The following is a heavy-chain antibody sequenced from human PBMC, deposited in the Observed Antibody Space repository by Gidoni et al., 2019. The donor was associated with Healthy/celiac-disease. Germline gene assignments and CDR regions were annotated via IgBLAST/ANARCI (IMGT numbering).Heavy chain of an antibody. CDR3: ARQSPRGRYSSSADFDY. CDR2: IIPIFGTA. Sequence: QVQLVQSGAEVKKPGSSVKVSCKASGGTFRSYAISWVRQAPGQGLEWMGGIIPIFGTANYAQKFQGRVTITADESTSTAYMELSSLRSEDTAVYYCARQSPRGRYSSSADFDYWGQGTLVTVSS. D-gene: IGHD6-6*01. V-gene: IGHV1-69*01. J-gene: IGHJ4*02. CDR1: GGTFRSYA.